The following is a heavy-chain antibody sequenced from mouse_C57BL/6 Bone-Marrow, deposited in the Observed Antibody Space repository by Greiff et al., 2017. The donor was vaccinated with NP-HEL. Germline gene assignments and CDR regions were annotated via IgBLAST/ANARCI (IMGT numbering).Heavy chain of an antibody. V-gene: IGHV3-6*01. CDR2: ISYDGSN. Sequence: EVQVVESGPGLVKPSQSLSLTCSVTGYSITSGYYWNWIRQFPGNKLEWMGYISYDGSNNYNPSLKNRISITRDTSKNQFFLKLNPVTTEDTATYYCARDFLRDYFDYWGQGTTLTVSS. CDR3: ARDFLRDYFDY. J-gene: IGHJ2*01. CDR1: GYSITSGYY. D-gene: IGHD1-1*01.